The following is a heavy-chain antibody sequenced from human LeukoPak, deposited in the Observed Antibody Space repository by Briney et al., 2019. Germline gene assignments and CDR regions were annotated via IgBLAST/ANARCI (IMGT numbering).Heavy chain of an antibody. V-gene: IGHV6-1*01. Sequence: SQTPSLTCAISGDSVSRDSIAWNWIRQSPSRGLEWLGRTYYKSAWYNDYAVSVKGRIIINPDTSKNRFSLQLNSVTPEDTAVYYCARGTGWPQFDYWGQGTLVTVSS. CDR2: TYYKSAWYN. J-gene: IGHJ4*02. CDR1: GDSVSRDSIA. D-gene: IGHD6-19*01. CDR3: ARGTGWPQFDY.